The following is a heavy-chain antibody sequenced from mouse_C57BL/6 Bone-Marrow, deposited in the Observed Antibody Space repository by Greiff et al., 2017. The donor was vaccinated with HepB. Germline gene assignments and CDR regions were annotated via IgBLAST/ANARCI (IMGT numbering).Heavy chain of an antibody. V-gene: IGHV5-12*01. D-gene: IGHD5-1-1*01. CDR2: ISNGGGST. CDR3: ANTDY. CDR1: GFTFSDYY. J-gene: IGHJ2*01. Sequence: EVNVVESGGGLVQPGGSLKLSCAASGFTFSDYYMYWVRQTPEKRLEWVAYISNGGGSTYYPDTVKGRFTISRDNAKNTLYLQMSRLKSEDTAMYYCANTDYWGQGTTLTVSS.